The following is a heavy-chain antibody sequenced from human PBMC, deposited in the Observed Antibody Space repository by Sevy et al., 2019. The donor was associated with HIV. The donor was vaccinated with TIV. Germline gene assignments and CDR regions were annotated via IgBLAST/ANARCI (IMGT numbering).Heavy chain of an antibody. CDR3: ARDRVRSSGWYYGAFDI. J-gene: IGHJ3*02. V-gene: IGHV5-51*01. CDR1: GYSFTSYW. D-gene: IGHD6-19*01. Sequence: GESLKISCKGSGYSFTSYWIGWVRQMPGKGLEWMGIIYPGDSDTRYSPSFQGQVTISADKSISTAYLPWSSLKASYTAMYYCARDRVRSSGWYYGAFDIWGQGTMVTVSS. CDR2: IYPGDSDT.